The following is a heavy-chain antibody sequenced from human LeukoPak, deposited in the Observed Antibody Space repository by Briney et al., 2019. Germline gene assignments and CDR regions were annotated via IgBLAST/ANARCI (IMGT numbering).Heavy chain of an antibody. J-gene: IGHJ4*02. CDR3: ARGARISSSWYSSV. Sequence: ASVNVSCKASGHTFTSYDIHWVRQAPGQGLEWMGWISAYNNNTNYAQKFQGRLTMTTDTSTSTAYMELRSLRSDDTAVYCCARGARISSSWYSSVWGQGTLITVS. V-gene: IGHV1-18*01. CDR2: ISAYNNNT. CDR1: GHTFTSYD. D-gene: IGHD2-2*01.